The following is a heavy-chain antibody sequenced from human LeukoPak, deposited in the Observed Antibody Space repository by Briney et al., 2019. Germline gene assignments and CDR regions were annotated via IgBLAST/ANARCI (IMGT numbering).Heavy chain of an antibody. CDR1: GFTFSSYW. D-gene: IGHD1-26*01. Sequence: GGSLRLSCAASGFTFSSYWMHWVRQAPGKGLVWVSRISSDGSSTTYADSVKGRFTISRDKAKNTLYLQMNSLRAEDTAVYYCARGYSGSYRVDYWGQGTLVTVSS. V-gene: IGHV3-74*01. J-gene: IGHJ4*02. CDR2: ISSDGSST. CDR3: ARGYSGSYRVDY.